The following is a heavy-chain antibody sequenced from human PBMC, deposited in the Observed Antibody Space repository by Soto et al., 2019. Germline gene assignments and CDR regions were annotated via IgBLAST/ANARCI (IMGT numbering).Heavy chain of an antibody. V-gene: IGHV4-59*01. CDR3: ASARGMTTGTYYYYYGMDV. Sequence: SETLSRTCTVSGGSISSYYWSWIRQPPGKGLEWIGYIYYSGSTNYNPSLKSRVTISVDTSKNQFSLKLSSVTAADTAVYYCASARGMTTGTYYYYYGMDVWGQGTTVTVS. CDR2: IYYSGST. D-gene: IGHD4-17*01. J-gene: IGHJ6*02. CDR1: GGSISSYY.